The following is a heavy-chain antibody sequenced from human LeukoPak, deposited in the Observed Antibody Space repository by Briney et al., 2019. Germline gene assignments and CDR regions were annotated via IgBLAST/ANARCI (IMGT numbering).Heavy chain of an antibody. V-gene: IGHV4-59*01. Sequence: PSETLSLTCTVSGDSISSYYWSWIRQPPGKGLEWIGYIYYSGSTNYNPSLKSRVTISVDTSKNQFSLKLNSVTAADTAVYYCARLEVIPAAFAFYHYYYMDVWGKGTTVTVSS. D-gene: IGHD2-2*01. CDR3: ARLEVIPAAFAFYHYYYMDV. CDR2: IYYSGST. CDR1: GDSISSYY. J-gene: IGHJ6*03.